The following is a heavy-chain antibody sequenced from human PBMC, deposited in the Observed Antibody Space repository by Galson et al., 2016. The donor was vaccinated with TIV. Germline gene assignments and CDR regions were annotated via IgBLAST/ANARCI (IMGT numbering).Heavy chain of an antibody. V-gene: IGHV6-1*01. CDR3: TSAAGKTVASCYATCETFDI. CDR1: DSVSSDSAA. J-gene: IGHJ3*02. Sequence: DSVSSDSAAWYWVRQSPSRGLEWLGRTYYRSRWYYDYKVSVKSRITINPDTSNNQVSLQLNSVPPEDKAVDYCTSAAGKTVASCYATCETFDIWGQGTLVTVSS. D-gene: IGHD2-2*01. CDR2: TYYRSRWYY.